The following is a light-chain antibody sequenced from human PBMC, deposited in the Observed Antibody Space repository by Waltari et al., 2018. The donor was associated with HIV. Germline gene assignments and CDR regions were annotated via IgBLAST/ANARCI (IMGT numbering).Light chain of an antibody. J-gene: IGLJ3*02. V-gene: IGLV7-43*01. CDR1: TGAVTSAYY. CDR3: QLYYDGAWV. CDR2: STN. Sequence: QTVVTQEPSLTVSPGGTVTLTCASSTGAVTSAYYPNWFRLKPGQAPRALIYSTNYKHSWTPFRFSGSRLGGKAALTLSGVQPEDEAEYYCQLYYDGAWVFGGGTKLTVL.